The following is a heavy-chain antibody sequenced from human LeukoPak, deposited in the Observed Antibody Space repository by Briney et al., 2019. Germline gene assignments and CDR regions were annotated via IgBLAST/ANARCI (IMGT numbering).Heavy chain of an antibody. D-gene: IGHD3-22*01. CDR2: INHSGST. J-gene: IGHJ4*02. CDR3: ARAPHFFDTSGSRYYFDY. Sequence: SETLSLTCGVYGGSFSGYYWSWIRQPPGKGLEWIGEINHSGSTNYNPSLKSRLTILVDTSKNQFSLNLSSVTAADTAVYFCARAPHFFDTSGSRYYFDYWGQGALVTVSS. CDR1: GGSFSGYY. V-gene: IGHV4-34*01.